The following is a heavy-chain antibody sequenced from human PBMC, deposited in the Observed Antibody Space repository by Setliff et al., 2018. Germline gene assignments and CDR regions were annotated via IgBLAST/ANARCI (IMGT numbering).Heavy chain of an antibody. Sequence: SVKVSCKASGGSFSSYGITWVRQAPGQGLEWMGGTIPMFGTTNYAQKFQGRVTIITDESTSTAYMELSSLRSEDTAVYFCAREGVDTRSSTDYRYYMDVWGKGTTVTV. J-gene: IGHJ6*03. CDR1: GGSFSSYG. D-gene: IGHD5-18*01. CDR3: AREGVDTRSSTDYRYYMDV. CDR2: TIPMFGTT. V-gene: IGHV1-69*05.